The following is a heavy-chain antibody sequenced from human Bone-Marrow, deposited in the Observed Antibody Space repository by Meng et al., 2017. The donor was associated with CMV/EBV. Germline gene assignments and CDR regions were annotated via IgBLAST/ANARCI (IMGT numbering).Heavy chain of an antibody. V-gene: IGHV3-74*01. CDR1: GFTFSSYW. Sequence: GESLKISCAASGFTFSSYWMHWVRQAPGKGLVWVSRINSDGSSTSYADSVKGRFTISRDNAKNTLYLQMNSLRAEDTAVYYCARVKDGDYHSFDYWGQGTLVTVSS. CDR2: INSDGSST. J-gene: IGHJ4*02. D-gene: IGHD4-17*01. CDR3: ARVKDGDYHSFDY.